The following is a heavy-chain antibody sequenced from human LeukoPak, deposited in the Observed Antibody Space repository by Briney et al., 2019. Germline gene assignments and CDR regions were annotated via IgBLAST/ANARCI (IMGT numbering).Heavy chain of an antibody. J-gene: IGHJ5*02. CDR3: ARDEAVAGPNWFDP. V-gene: IGHV4-59*12. D-gene: IGHD6-19*01. Sequence: SETLSLTCTVSGGSISSYYWSWIRQPPGKGLEWIGYIYYSGSTYYNPSLKSRVTISVDTSKNQFSLKLSSVTAADTAVYYCARDEAVAGPNWFDPWGQGTLVTVSS. CDR1: GGSISSYY. CDR2: IYYSGST.